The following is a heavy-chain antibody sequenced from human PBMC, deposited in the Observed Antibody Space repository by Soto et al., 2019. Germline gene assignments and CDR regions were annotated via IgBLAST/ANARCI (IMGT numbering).Heavy chain of an antibody. V-gene: IGHV3-33*01. D-gene: IGHD7-27*01. CDR2: IWYDGSNT. J-gene: IGHJ4*02. CDR3: VRDLLGSGGHFDY. CDR1: GFIFSSFG. Sequence: QVQLVESGGGVVQPGGSLRLSCAASGFIFSSFGMHWVRQAPGKGLEWVAHIWYDGSNTYYADSVKGRFTISRDNSRNTVYLQMNSLRAEDAAVYHCVRDLLGSGGHFDYWGQGTLVTVSS.